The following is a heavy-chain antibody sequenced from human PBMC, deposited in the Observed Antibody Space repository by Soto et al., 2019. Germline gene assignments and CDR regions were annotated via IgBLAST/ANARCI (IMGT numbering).Heavy chain of an antibody. CDR2: INAGNGNT. V-gene: IGHV1-3*01. CDR1: GYTFTSYA. D-gene: IGHD3-3*01. CDR3: ASDFRIFGAVIILAY. Sequence: ASVKVSCKASGYTFTSYAMHWVRQAPGQRLEWMGWINAGNGNTKYSQKFQGRVTITRDTSASTAYMELSSLRSEDTAVYYCASDFRIFGAVIILAYWGQGTLVTVSS. J-gene: IGHJ4*02.